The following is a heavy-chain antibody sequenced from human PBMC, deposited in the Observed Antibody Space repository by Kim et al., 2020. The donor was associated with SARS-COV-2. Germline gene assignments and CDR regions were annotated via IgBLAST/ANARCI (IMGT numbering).Heavy chain of an antibody. V-gene: IGHV3-74*01. J-gene: IGHJ4*02. D-gene: IGHD1-26*01. Sequence: YADSGKGRFTSSRDNAKNTLFLQMNSLGDEDTAVYYCARDQTESGPTTFDFWGQGTLVTVSS. CDR3: ARDQTESGPTTFDF.